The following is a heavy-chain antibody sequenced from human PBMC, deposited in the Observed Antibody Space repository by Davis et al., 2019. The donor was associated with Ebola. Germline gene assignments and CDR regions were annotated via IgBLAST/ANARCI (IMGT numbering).Heavy chain of an antibody. J-gene: IGHJ4*02. D-gene: IGHD6-19*01. CDR1: GFSFSDTD. CDR3: TTWLVNHFDH. CDR2: INGGGTRT. V-gene: IGHV3-23*01. Sequence: PGGSLRLSCEASGFSFSDTDMNWVRQAPGKGLEYVANINGGGTRTYYAAFVEGRFTLSRDNSKNTLYLQMNTLRAEDTAVYYCTTWLVNHFDHWGQGTLVTVSS.